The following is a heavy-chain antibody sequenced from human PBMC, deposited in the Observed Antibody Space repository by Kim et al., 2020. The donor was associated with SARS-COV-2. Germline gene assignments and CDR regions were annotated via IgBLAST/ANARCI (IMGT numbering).Heavy chain of an antibody. J-gene: IGHJ6*02. CDR2: IYYSGST. CDR3: ACLADKGLRYYGMDV. D-gene: IGHD6-19*01. CDR1: GGSISSSSYY. Sequence: SETLSLTCTVSGGSISSSSYYWGWIRQPPGKGLEWIGSIYYSGSTYYNPSLKSRVTISVDTSKNQFSLKLSSVTAADTAVYYCACLADKGLRYYGMDVWGQGTTVTVSS. V-gene: IGHV4-39*01.